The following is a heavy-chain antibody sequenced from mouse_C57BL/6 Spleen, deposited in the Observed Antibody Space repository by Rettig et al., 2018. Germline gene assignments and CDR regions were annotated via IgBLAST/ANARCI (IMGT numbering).Heavy chain of an antibody. Sequence: WVKQRPGKGLEWIGQIYLGDGDTNYNGKFKGKATLTADKSSSTAYMQLSSLTSEDSAVYFCARSGDYGSSYWYFDVWGTGTTVTVSS. CDR3: ARSGDYGSSYWYFDV. J-gene: IGHJ1*03. CDR2: IYLGDGDT. D-gene: IGHD1-1*01. V-gene: IGHV1-80*01.